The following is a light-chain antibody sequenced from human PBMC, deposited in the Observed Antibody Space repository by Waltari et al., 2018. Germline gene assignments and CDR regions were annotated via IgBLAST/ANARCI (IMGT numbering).Light chain of an antibody. J-gene: IGLJ3*02. CDR3: AAWDDSLNGWWV. CDR2: RNV. Sequence: QSVLSQPPSASGTPGQRVTISCSGRSSNVGTNVVNWYQQGPVKAPKLLIYRNVLRPSGVPDRFSGSKSGSSASLAISGLQSEDEADYYGAAWDDSLNGWWVFGGGTKVTVL. V-gene: IGLV1-44*01. CDR1: SSNVGTNV.